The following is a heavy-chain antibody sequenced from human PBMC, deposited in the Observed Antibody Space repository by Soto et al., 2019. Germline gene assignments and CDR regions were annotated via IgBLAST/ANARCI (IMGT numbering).Heavy chain of an antibody. CDR1: GGTFSSYA. Sequence: QVQLVQSGAELKKPGSSVKVSCKASGGTFSSYAISWVRQAPGQGLEWMGGIIPIFGTANYAQKFQGSVMIAVNESTRTAYMELSSLRSEDTAVYYCARALGTGQPLMMCDPWGDGNLVIVAS. V-gene: IGHV1-69*01. CDR2: IIPIFGTA. CDR3: ARALGTGQPLMMCDP. J-gene: IGHJ5*02. D-gene: IGHD3-16*01.